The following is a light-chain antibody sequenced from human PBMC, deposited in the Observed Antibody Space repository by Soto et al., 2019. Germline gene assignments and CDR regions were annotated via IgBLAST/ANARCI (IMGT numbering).Light chain of an antibody. CDR1: QSVSSSY. CDR2: GAS. V-gene: IGKV3-20*01. Sequence: EIVLTQSPGTLSLSPGERATLSCRASQSVSSSYLAWYQQKPGQAPRLLIYGASSRATGIPDRFSGSGSGTDLTLTISGLEPEDFAVYYCQQYGSTPQTFGQGTKVEIK. CDR3: QQYGSTPQT. J-gene: IGKJ1*01.